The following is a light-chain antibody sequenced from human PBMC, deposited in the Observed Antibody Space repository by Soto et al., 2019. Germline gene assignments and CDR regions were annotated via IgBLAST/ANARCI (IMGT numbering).Light chain of an antibody. CDR2: DVS. CDR3: HQYGSSPRA. Sequence: EIVLTQSPGTLSLSPGDRATLSCRASQTLRSGYLAWYQHKPGQPPRLLIYDVSSRTPGTPDRFSGSGSGTDFALTISRLEPEDFAVYYRHQYGSSPRAFGQGTKVDIK. CDR1: QTLRSGY. J-gene: IGKJ1*01. V-gene: IGKV3-20*01.